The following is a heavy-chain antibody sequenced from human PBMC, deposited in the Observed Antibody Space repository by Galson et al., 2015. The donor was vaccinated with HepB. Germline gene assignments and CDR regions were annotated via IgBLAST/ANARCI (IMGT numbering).Heavy chain of an antibody. D-gene: IGHD3-10*01. CDR3: ARGGEITMIRGVIGYFDY. Sequence: SLRLSCAASGFTFSSYWMNWVRQAPGKGLEWVANIKQDGSEKYYVDSVKGRFTMSRDNAKNSLYLQMNSLRAEDTAVYYCARGGEITMIRGVIGYFDYWGQGTLVTVSS. J-gene: IGHJ4*02. CDR2: IKQDGSEK. V-gene: IGHV3-7*03. CDR1: GFTFSSYW.